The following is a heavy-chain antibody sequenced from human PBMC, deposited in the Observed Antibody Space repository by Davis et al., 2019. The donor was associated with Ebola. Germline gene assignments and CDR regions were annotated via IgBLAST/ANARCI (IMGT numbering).Heavy chain of an antibody. CDR1: GGSFSGYY. D-gene: IGHD2-21*01. Sequence: SETLSLTCAVYGGSFSGYYWSWIRQPPGKGLEWIGEINHSGSTNYNPSLKSRVIISVDTSKNQFSLKLSSVTAADTAVYYCASLVAARTYCGGDCRYFQHWGQGTLVTVSS. J-gene: IGHJ1*01. CDR2: INHSGST. V-gene: IGHV4-34*01. CDR3: ASLVAARTYCGGDCRYFQH.